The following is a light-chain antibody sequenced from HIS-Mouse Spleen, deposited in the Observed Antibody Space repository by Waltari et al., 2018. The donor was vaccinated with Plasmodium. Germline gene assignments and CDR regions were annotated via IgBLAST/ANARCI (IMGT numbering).Light chain of an antibody. CDR3: CSYAGSSTFV. V-gene: IGLV2-23*03. CDR2: EGS. CDR1: RRDVGSYNL. J-gene: IGLJ3*02. Sequence: QSALTQPASVSGSPGQSITISCTGTRRDVGSYNLVSWYQQHPGKAPKRMIYEGSKRPSGVSNRFSGSKSGNTASLTISGLQAEDEADYYCCSYAGSSTFVFGGGTKLTVL.